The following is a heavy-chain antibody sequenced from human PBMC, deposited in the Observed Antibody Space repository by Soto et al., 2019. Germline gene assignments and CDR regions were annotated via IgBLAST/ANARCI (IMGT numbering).Heavy chain of an antibody. Sequence: QVQLVQSGAEVKKPGSSVKVSCKASGGTFSSYTISWVRQAPGQGLEWMGRIIPILGIANYAQKFQGRVTITADKSTRTAYMELSSLRSEDTAVYYCASPTGRVRGSFDYWGQGTLVTVSS. D-gene: IGHD3-10*01. V-gene: IGHV1-69*02. CDR1: GGTFSSYT. J-gene: IGHJ4*02. CDR3: ASPTGRVRGSFDY. CDR2: IIPILGIA.